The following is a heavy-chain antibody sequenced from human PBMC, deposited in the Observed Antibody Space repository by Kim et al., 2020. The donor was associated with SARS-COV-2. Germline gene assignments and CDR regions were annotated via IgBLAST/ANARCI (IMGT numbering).Heavy chain of an antibody. V-gene: IGHV4-59*01. CDR3: ASMTRGTFDP. CDR2: IYYSGST. Sequence: SETLSLTCTVSGGSISSYYWSWIRQPPGKGLEWIGYIYYSGSTNYNPSLKSRVTISVDTSKNQFSLKLSSVTAADTAVYYCASMTRGTFDPWGQGTLVTVSS. CDR1: GGSISSYY. D-gene: IGHD4-17*01. J-gene: IGHJ5*02.